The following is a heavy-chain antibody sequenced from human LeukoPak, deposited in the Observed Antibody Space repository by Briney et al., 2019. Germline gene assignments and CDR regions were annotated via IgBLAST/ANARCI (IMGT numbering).Heavy chain of an antibody. CDR3: AGGPYYYDSSGYFPFDY. D-gene: IGHD3-22*01. CDR1: GGTFSSYA. J-gene: IGHJ4*02. V-gene: IGHV1-69*06. CDR2: IIPIFGTA. Sequence: SVKVSCKASGGTFSSYAISWVRQAPGQGLEWMGRIIPIFGTANYAQKFQGRVTITADKSTSTAYMELSSLRSEDTAVYYRAGGPYYYDSSGYFPFDYWGQGTLVTVSS.